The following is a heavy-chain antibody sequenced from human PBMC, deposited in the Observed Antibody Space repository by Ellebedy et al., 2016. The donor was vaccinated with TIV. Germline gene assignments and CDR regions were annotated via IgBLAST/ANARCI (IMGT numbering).Heavy chain of an antibody. CDR2: ISYDGSNK. D-gene: IGHD3-3*01. V-gene: IGHV3-30*03. J-gene: IGHJ4*02. CDR1: GFTFSSYG. Sequence: GGSLRLSXAASGFTFSSYGMHWVRQAPGKGLEWVAVISYDGSNKYYADSVKGRFTISRDNSKNTLYLQMNSLRAEDTAVYYCAPDPEFLGDWGQGTLVTVSS. CDR3: APDPEFLGD.